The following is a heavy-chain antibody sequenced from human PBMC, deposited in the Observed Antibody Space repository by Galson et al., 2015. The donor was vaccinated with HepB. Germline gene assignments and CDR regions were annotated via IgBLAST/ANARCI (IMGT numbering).Heavy chain of an antibody. CDR3: QSSINQIVVEPAAMKRAFDI. CDR2: ISGSGGST. CDR1: GFTFSSYA. D-gene: IGHD2-2*01. Sequence: SLRLSCAASGFTFSSYAMSWVRQAPGKGLEWVSAISGSGGSTYYADSVKGRFTISRDNSKNTLYLQMNSLRAEDTAVYYCQSSINQIVVEPAAMKRAFDIWGQGTMVTVSS. V-gene: IGHV3-23*01. J-gene: IGHJ3*02.